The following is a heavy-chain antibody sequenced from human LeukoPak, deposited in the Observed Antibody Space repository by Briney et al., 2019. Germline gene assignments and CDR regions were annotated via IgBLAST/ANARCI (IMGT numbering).Heavy chain of an antibody. V-gene: IGHV3-49*04. CDR3: TRVYDYVWGSYRPRREYYFDY. J-gene: IGHJ4*02. D-gene: IGHD3-16*02. CDR1: GFTFGDYG. CDR2: IRSKAYGGTT. Sequence: PGRSLRLSCTASGFTFGDYGMSWVRQAPGKGLEWVDFIRSKAYGGTTEYAASVKGRFTISRDDSKSIAYLQMNSLKTEDTAVYYCTRVYDYVWGSYRPRREYYFDYWGQGTLVTVSS.